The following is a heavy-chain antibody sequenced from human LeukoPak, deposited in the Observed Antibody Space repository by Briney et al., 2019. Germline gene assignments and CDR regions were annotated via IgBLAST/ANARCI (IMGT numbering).Heavy chain of an antibody. CDR2: ISAYNGNT. V-gene: IGHV1-18*01. J-gene: IGHJ5*02. CDR3: ARESPYNWFDP. CDR1: GYTFTSYG. Sequence: ASVKVPCKASGYTFTSYGISWVPQAPGHGLEWMGWISAYNGNTNYAQKLQGRVTMTTDTSTSTAYMELRSLRSDDTAVYYCARESPYNWFDPWGQGTLVTVSS.